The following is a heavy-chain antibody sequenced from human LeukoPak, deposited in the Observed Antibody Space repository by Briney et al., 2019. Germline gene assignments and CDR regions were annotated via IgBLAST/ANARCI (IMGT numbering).Heavy chain of an antibody. CDR2: IIPIFGTA. D-gene: IGHD3-3*01. J-gene: IGHJ4*02. Sequence: VASVKVSCKASGGTFSSYAISWVRQAPGQGLEWMGGIIPIFGTANYAQKFQGRVTITTDESTSTAYMELSSLRSEDTAVYYCARVRVSGHDFWSGPPTYYFDYWGQGTLVTVSS. CDR1: GGTFSSYA. V-gene: IGHV1-69*05. CDR3: ARVRVSGHDFWSGPPTYYFDY.